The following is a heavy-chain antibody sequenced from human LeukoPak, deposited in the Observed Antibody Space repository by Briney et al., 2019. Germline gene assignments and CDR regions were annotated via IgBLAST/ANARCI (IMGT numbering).Heavy chain of an antibody. D-gene: IGHD1-1*01. CDR2: IYSSGST. CDR1: GGSISSHY. Sequence: SETLSLTCTVSGGSISSHYWSWIRQPPGKGLEWIGYIYSSGSTNYNPSLKSRVTMSVDTSKSQFSLKLSSVTAADTAVYYCARGNWNYYFDSWGQGTLVTASS. J-gene: IGHJ4*02. V-gene: IGHV4-59*11. CDR3: ARGNWNYYFDS.